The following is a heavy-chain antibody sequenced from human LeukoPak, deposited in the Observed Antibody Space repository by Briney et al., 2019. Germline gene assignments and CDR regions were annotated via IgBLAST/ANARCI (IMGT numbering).Heavy chain of an antibody. CDR3: ARERVGSGGSCYGY. Sequence: GASVKVSCKASGYTFTGYYMHWVRQAPGQGLEGMGWINPNSGGTNYAQKFQGRVTMTRDTSISTAYMELSRLRSDDTAVYYCARERVGSGGSCYGYWGQGTLVTVSS. CDR2: INPNSGGT. CDR1: GYTFTGYY. D-gene: IGHD2-15*01. J-gene: IGHJ4*02. V-gene: IGHV1-2*02.